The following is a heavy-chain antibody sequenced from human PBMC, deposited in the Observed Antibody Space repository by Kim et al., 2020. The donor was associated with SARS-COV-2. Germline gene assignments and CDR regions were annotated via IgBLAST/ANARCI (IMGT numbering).Heavy chain of an antibody. CDR3: ARDLWHTRLSSSPAPQK. V-gene: IGHV1-46*01. J-gene: IGHJ4*02. Sequence: ASVKVSCKASGYTFTSYYMHWVRQAPGQGLEWMGIINPSGGSTSYAQKFQGRVTMTRDTSTSTVYMELSSLRSEDTAVYYCARDLWHTRLSSSPAPQKWGQGTLVTVSS. CDR1: GYTFTSYY. CDR2: INPSGGST. D-gene: IGHD2-21*01.